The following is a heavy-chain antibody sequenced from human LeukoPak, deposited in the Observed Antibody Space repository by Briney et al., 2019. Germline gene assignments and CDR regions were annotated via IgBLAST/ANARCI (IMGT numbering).Heavy chain of an antibody. Sequence: GESLKISCKGSGYSFTSYWIAWVRQMPGKGLEWMGIIYPGDSDPTYSPSFQGQVTISADKSISTAHLQWSSLKASDTAMCYCAREIRDYYDSRGYYLDYWGQGTLVTVSS. V-gene: IGHV5-51*01. CDR1: GYSFTSYW. D-gene: IGHD3-22*01. J-gene: IGHJ4*02. CDR3: AREIRDYYDSRGYYLDY. CDR2: IYPGDSDP.